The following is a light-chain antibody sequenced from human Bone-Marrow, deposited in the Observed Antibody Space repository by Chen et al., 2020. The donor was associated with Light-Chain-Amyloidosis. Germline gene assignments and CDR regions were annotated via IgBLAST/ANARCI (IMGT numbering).Light chain of an antibody. CDR1: RSNIGNNY. V-gene: IGLV1-51*01. Sequence: QSVLTQPPSVSAAPEQRVTIPSSGSRSNIGNNYVSWYQQLPGTAPQLLIYDNDKRPSGIPDRFSGSKSGTSATLGITGLQTGDEADYYCGTWDSSLSGVVFGGGTKLTVL. J-gene: IGLJ2*01. CDR2: DND. CDR3: GTWDSSLSGVV.